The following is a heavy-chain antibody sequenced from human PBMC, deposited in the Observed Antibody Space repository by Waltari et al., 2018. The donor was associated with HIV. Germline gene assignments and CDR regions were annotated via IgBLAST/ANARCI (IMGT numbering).Heavy chain of an antibody. CDR1: GFTFSSHW. CDR2: INSDGTST. Sequence: EVQLVESGGGLVQHGGSLRLSCAASGFTFSSHWLPWVRQGPGKGLVWVSRINSDGTSTTYADSVRGRFTISRDNAKNTLYLQMNSLRAEDTAVYYCARSEMGATDYWGQGTLVTVSS. D-gene: IGHD1-26*01. V-gene: IGHV3-74*01. CDR3: ARSEMGATDY. J-gene: IGHJ4*02.